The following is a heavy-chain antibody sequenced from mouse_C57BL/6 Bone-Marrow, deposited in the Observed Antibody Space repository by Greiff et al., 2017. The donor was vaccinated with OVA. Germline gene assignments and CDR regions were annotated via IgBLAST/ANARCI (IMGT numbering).Heavy chain of an antibody. V-gene: IGHV1-82*01. CDR2: IYPGDGDT. J-gene: IGHJ4*01. CDR3: ARWPSYAMDD. D-gene: IGHD2-3*01. CDR1: GYAFSSSW. Sequence: QVQLQQSGPELVKPGASVKISCKASGYAFSSSWMNWVKQRPGKGLEWIGRIYPGDGDTNYNGKFKGKATLTADKSSSTAYMQLSSLTSEDSAVYFCARWPSYAMDDWGQGTSVTVSS.